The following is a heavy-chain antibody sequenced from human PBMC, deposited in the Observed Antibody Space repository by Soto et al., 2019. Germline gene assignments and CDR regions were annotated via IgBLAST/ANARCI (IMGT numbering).Heavy chain of an antibody. CDR3: ARGAEHQLLSRDYFYGMDV. CDR2: ISFEGNTQ. D-gene: IGHD1-1*01. Sequence: GGSLRLSCAASGFTLSRYGMHWVRQAPGKGLEWVAVISFEGNTQYYADSVKGRFTVSRDNSKDTLSLQIHSLRPEDTAVYYCARGAEHQLLSRDYFYGMDVWGQGTTVTVSS. CDR1: GFTLSRYG. J-gene: IGHJ6*02. V-gene: IGHV3-30*05.